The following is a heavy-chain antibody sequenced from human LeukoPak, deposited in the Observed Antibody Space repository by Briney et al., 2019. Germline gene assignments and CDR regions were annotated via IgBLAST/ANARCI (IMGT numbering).Heavy chain of an antibody. J-gene: IGHJ4*02. CDR3: ARQAWGSYFY. V-gene: IGHV4-39*01. Sequence: SETLSLTCTVSGGSISSSSYYWGWIRQPPGKGLEWIGSIYYSGSTYYNPSLKSRVTISVDTSKNQFSLKLSSVTAADTAVYYCARQAWGSYFYWGQGTLVTVSS. CDR1: GGSISSSSYY. CDR2: IYYSGST. D-gene: IGHD7-27*01.